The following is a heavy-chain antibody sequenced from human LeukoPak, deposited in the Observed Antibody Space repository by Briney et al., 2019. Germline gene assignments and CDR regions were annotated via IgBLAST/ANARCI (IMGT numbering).Heavy chain of an antibody. CDR2: INPSGCST. D-gene: IGHD1-26*01. CDR3: GRAVGAGYYYYYGMDV. J-gene: IGHJ6*02. V-gene: IGHV1-46*01. CDR1: GYTFTSYY. Sequence: ASVNVSCKASGYTFTSYYMHWVRQAPGQGREWMGIINPSGCSTSYAQKFQGRVTITRDTSTSTVYMELSSLRYEDTAVYYCGRAVGAGYYYYYGMDVWGQGTTVTVSS.